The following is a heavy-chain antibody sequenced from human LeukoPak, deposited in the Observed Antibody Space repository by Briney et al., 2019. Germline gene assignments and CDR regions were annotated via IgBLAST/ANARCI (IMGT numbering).Heavy chain of an antibody. V-gene: IGHV3-23*01. D-gene: IGHD3-22*01. CDR3: AKGTYYYDSSGYYGGYYFDY. J-gene: IGHJ4*02. Sequence: PGGSLRLSCAAPGFTFSSYGMHWVRQAPGKGLEWVSAIIGSGGSTYYADSVKGRFTISRDNSKNTLYLQMNSLRAEDTAVYYCAKGTYYYDSSGYYGGYYFDYWGQGTLVTVSS. CDR2: IIGSGGST. CDR1: GFTFSSYG.